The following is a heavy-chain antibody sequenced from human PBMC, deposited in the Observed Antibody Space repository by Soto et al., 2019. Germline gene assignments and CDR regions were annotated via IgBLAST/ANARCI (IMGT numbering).Heavy chain of an antibody. CDR1: GGTFSSYA. CDR3: ARGKQQHYYYYYGMDV. V-gene: IGHV1-69*01. CDR2: IIPIFGTA. Sequence: QVQLVQSGAEVKKPGSSVKVSCKASGGTFSSYAISWVRQAPGQGLEWMGGIIPIFGTANYAQQFQGRVTITADESTSTAYMELSSLRSEDTAVYYCARGKQQHYYYYYGMDVWGQGTTVTVSS. J-gene: IGHJ6*02. D-gene: IGHD6-13*01.